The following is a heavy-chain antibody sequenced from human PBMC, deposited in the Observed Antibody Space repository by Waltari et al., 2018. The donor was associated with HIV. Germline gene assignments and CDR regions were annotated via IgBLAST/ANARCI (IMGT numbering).Heavy chain of an antibody. CDR1: GGSISSYY. CDR2: IYYSGST. D-gene: IGHD3-10*01. V-gene: IGHV4-59*01. Sequence: QVQLQESGPGLVKPSETLSLTCTVSGGSISSYYWSWIRQPPGKGLEWIGYIYYSGSTNYNPSLKGRVTISVDTSKNQFSLKLSSVTAADTAVYYCARVSDYYGSGSYSLDYWGQGTLVTVSS. CDR3: ARVSDYYGSGSYSLDY. J-gene: IGHJ4*02.